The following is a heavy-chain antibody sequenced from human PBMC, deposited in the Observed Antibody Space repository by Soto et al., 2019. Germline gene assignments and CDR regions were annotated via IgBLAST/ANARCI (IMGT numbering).Heavy chain of an antibody. V-gene: IGHV4-30-2*01. D-gene: IGHD4-17*01. Sequence: QLQLQESGSGLVKPSQTLSLTCAVSGGSISSGGYSWSWIRQPPGKGLEWIGYIYHSGSTYYNPSLKSRVTISVDRSKNQFSLKLSSVTAADTAVYYCARGAPQIKVTTGGGWFDPWGQGTLVTVSS. CDR2: IYHSGST. CDR1: GGSISSGGYS. CDR3: ARGAPQIKVTTGGGWFDP. J-gene: IGHJ5*02.